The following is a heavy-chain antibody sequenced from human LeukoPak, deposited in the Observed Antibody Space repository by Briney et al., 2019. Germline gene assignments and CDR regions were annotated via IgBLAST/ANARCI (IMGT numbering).Heavy chain of an antibody. CDR3: ARGGSRYSTSGTVDY. D-gene: IGHD5-12*01. Sequence: ASVKVSCKASGYSFTSYVLNWVRQAPGQGLEWIGWISTNTGNPTYAQGFTGRFVFSLDTSISTTYLQINSLKAEDTAVYYCARGGSRYSTSGTVDYWGQGTLVIVSS. CDR2: ISTNTGNP. V-gene: IGHV7-4-1*02. J-gene: IGHJ4*02. CDR1: GYSFTSYV.